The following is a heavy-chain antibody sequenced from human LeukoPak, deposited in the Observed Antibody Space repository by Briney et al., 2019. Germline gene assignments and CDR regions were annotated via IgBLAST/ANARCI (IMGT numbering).Heavy chain of an antibody. Sequence: PSETLSLTCTVSGGSISSYYWSWIRQPAGKGLEWIGRIYTSGSTNYNPSLKSRVTMSVDTSKNQFSLKLSSVTAADTAVYYCAREMWTASDTGNPFDYWGQGALVTVSS. J-gene: IGHJ4*02. CDR2: IYTSGST. V-gene: IGHV4-4*07. D-gene: IGHD1-14*01. CDR1: GGSISSYY. CDR3: AREMWTASDTGNPFDY.